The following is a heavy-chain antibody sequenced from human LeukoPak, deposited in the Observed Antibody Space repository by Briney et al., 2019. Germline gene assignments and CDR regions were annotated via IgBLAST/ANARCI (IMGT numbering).Heavy chain of an antibody. CDR1: GFTFSSYA. CDR3: AKDHRGGHPNPYYFDY. D-gene: IGHD2-15*01. CDR2: ISGSGDST. Sequence: GGSLRLSCAASGFTFSSYAMSWVRQAPGKGPEWVSGISGSGDSTYYADSVKGRVTISRDNSKNTLYLQMNSLRDEDTAVYYCAKDHRGGHPNPYYFDYWGQGTLVTVSS. J-gene: IGHJ4*02. V-gene: IGHV3-23*01.